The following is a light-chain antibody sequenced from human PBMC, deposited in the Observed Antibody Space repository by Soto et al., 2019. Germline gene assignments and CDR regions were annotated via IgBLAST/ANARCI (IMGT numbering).Light chain of an antibody. CDR2: EVN. Sequence: QSVLTQPASVSGSPGQSITISCTGTSSDVGGYNYVSWYQQHPGNAPRLMIYEVNNRPSGIPLRFSASKSGNTASLTISGLQAEDEAHYYCSSFTSKSTLIFGGGTKVTVL. V-gene: IGLV2-14*01. CDR3: SSFTSKSTLI. J-gene: IGLJ2*01. CDR1: SSDVGGYNY.